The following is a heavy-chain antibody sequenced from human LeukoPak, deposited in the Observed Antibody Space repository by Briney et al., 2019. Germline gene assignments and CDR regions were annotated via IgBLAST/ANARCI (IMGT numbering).Heavy chain of an antibody. J-gene: IGHJ4*02. V-gene: IGHV4-61*05. D-gene: IGHD1-26*01. CDR2: IYYSGST. CDR3: ARAGYGGYFGY. CDR1: GGSISSTSYY. Sequence: SETLSLTCTVSGGSISSTSYYWGWIRQPPGKGLEWIGYIYYSGSTNYNPSLKSRVTISVDTSKNQFSPKLSSVTAADTAVYYCARAGYGGYFGYWGQGTLVTVSS.